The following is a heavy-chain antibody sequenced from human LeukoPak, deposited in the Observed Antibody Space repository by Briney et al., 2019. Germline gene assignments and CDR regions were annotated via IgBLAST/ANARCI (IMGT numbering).Heavy chain of an antibody. CDR1: GDSITSGGYY. V-gene: IGHV4-61*08. CDR3: ARGGNYYDSSRYYYFDY. Sequence: SETLSLTCTVSGDSITSGGYYWSWIRQPPGKGLEWIVYIYYSGSTNYNPSLKSRVTISVDTSKNQFSLKLSSVTAADTAVYYCARGGNYYDSSRYYYFDYWGQGTLVTVSS. CDR2: IYYSGST. D-gene: IGHD3-22*01. J-gene: IGHJ4*02.